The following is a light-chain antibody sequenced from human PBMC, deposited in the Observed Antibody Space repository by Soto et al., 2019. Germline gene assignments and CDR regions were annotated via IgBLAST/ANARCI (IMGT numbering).Light chain of an antibody. CDR1: QSISSS. V-gene: IGKV1-39*01. J-gene: IGKJ4*01. CDR3: QQTYRTPLT. CDR2: GAF. Sequence: DIQMTQSPSSLSALVGDRVTITCRASQSISSSLNWYQSKPGKAPKLLIYGAFTLHSGVPSRFSGSGSGTDYTLTISNLQLEDFASYYCQQTYRTPLTFGGGTKVEIK.